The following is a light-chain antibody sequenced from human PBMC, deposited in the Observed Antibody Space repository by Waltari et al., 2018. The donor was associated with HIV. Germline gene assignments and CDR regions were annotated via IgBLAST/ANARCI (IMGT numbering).Light chain of an antibody. CDR3: QQRSNRAPWT. J-gene: IGKJ1*01. CDR2: DAS. V-gene: IGKV3-11*01. CDR1: QSVDDY. Sequence: EIVLTQSPATLSLSPGERVTLSCRASQSVDDYLAWYQQKPGQAPRLLIYDASNRATGIPARFSGSGSGTDFTLTISSLEPEDFAVYYCQQRSNRAPWTFGQGTKVEIK.